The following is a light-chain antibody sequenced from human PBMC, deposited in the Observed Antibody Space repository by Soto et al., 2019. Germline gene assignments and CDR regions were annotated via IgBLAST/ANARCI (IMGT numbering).Light chain of an antibody. CDR3: QQYDSYSRK. J-gene: IGKJ1*01. V-gene: IGKV1-5*03. CDR2: KAS. Sequence: IQMTQSPSTLSASVGDRVTITCRASQGISNWLAWYQQKPGKAPKLLIYKASSLKSGVPSRFSGSGSGTEFTLTISSLQPEDFATYYCQQYDSYSRKFGQGTKVDIK. CDR1: QGISNW.